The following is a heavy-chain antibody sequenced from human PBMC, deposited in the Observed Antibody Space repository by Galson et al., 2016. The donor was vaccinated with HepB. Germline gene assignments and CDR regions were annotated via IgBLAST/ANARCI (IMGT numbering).Heavy chain of an antibody. Sequence: SLRLSCATSGFIFSFYGIHWVRQAPGKGLEWVAVISYDGSNKYADSVKGRFTISGDNSKNTLYLEMNSLRAEDTAVYFCAKDRGKTVPSPNAGAFDIWGQGTMVSVSS. CDR3: AKDRGKTVPSPNAGAFDI. J-gene: IGHJ3*02. CDR2: ISYDGSNK. D-gene: IGHD2-8*01. V-gene: IGHV3-30*18. CDR1: GFIFSFYG.